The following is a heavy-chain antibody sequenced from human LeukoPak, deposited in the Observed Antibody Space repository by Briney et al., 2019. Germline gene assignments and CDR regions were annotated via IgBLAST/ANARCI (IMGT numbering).Heavy chain of an antibody. CDR2: IRYDGNDK. D-gene: IGHD1-1*01. Sequence: GGSLRLSCAASGFSFSTFGMYWVRQVPGKGLEWVAFIRYDGNDKYYGDSAKDRFAISRDNSKNTLYLQMNSLTTDDTGVYYCAKDSQLDVGSDYYYYFYMDVWGRGTTVTVSS. CDR1: GFSFSTFG. J-gene: IGHJ6*03. V-gene: IGHV3-30*02. CDR3: AKDSQLDVGSDYYYYFYMDV.